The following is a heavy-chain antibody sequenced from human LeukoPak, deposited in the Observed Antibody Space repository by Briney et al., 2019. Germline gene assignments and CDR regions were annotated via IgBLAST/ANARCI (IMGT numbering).Heavy chain of an antibody. Sequence: ASVKVSCKASGYTFTSYAISWVRQVPGQGLEWMGWISPYNGNTNYAQKFQGRVTVTADKSTSTAYMELSSLRSEDTAVYYCARDLVIAVAGNWFDPWGQGTLVTVSS. V-gene: IGHV1-18*01. D-gene: IGHD6-19*01. J-gene: IGHJ5*02. CDR1: GYTFTSYA. CDR2: ISPYNGNT. CDR3: ARDLVIAVAGNWFDP.